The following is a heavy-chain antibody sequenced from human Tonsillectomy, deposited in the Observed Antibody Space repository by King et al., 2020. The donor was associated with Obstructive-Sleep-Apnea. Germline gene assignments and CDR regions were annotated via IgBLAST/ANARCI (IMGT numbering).Heavy chain of an antibody. Sequence: VQLQQWGAGLLKPSETLSLTCGVSGGSFSPYYWTWIRQSPGKGLEWIGDVHQSAGTHYNPSLKTRVTLSVDTPNKQFSLRLTSVTAADTAVYFCASQSDLWGGRERFYYYGVDVWGQGTTVIVSS. CDR1: GGSFSPYY. V-gene: IGHV4-34*01. CDR2: VHQSAGT. D-gene: IGHD3/OR15-3a*01. J-gene: IGHJ6*02. CDR3: ASQSDLWGGRERFYYYGVDV.